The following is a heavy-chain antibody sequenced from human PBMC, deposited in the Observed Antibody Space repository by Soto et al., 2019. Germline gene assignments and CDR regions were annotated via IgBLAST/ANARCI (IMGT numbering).Heavy chain of an antibody. CDR2: ISHSGST. J-gene: IGHJ6*02. Sequence: SEPLSVIFGVSGGSISSSNWWRWVSQGSGAGLEWIGEISHSGSTNYNPYLKSRATLAVDKSKNQFSLKLSSVTAADTAVYYCARSIDYDFWSGYSGHYGMDVWGQGTTVTVSS. CDR3: ARSIDYDFWSGYSGHYGMDV. D-gene: IGHD3-3*01. V-gene: IGHV4-4*02. CDR1: GGSISSSNW.